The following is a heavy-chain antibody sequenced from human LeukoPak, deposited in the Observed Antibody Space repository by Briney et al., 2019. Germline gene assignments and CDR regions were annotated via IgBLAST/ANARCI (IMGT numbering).Heavy chain of an antibody. J-gene: IGHJ6*03. D-gene: IGHD3-3*01. CDR1: GYTFTGYY. CDR2: INPNSGGT. V-gene: IGHV1-2*02. CDR3: ARDLGEIFGVVTDYYYYYMDV. Sequence: GASVKVSCKASGYTFTGYYIHWVRQAPGQGLEWMGWINPNSGGTNYAQKFQGRVTMTRDTSTSTAYMELRSLRSDDTAVYYCARDLGEIFGVVTDYYYYYMDVWGKGTTVTVSS.